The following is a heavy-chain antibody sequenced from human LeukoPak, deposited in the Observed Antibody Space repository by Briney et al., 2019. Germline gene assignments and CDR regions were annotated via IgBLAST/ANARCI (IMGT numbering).Heavy chain of an antibody. CDR1: GFTFSSYG. CDR3: AKTLSGYDYDGFDY. Sequence: PGRSLRLSCAASGFTFSSYGMHWVRQAPGKGLEWVAVISYDGSNKYYADSVKGRFTISRDNSKNTLYLQMNGLRAEDTAVYYCAKTLSGYDYDGFDYWGQGTLVTVSS. D-gene: IGHD5-12*01. J-gene: IGHJ4*02. V-gene: IGHV3-30*18. CDR2: ISYDGSNK.